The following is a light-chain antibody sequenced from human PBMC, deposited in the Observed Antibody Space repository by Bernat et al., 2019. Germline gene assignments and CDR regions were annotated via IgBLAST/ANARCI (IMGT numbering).Light chain of an antibody. CDR3: QQLNSFPVT. CDR1: QVIGTY. Sequence: DIQLTQSPPFLSASVGDRVTISCRASQVIGTYLAWHQQKPGKAPKVLIYGASTLQTGVPSRFSGSGSGTEFTLTIDSLQSEDFASYYCQQLNSFPVTFGQGTRLEIK. J-gene: IGKJ5*01. V-gene: IGKV1-9*01. CDR2: GAS.